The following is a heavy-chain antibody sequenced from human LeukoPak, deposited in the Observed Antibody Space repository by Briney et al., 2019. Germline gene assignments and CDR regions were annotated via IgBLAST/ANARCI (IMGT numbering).Heavy chain of an antibody. D-gene: IGHD3-22*01. CDR2: INHSGST. CDR1: GGSFSGYY. V-gene: IGHV4-34*01. CDR3: ARSSGPKYFQH. J-gene: IGHJ1*01. Sequence: PSETLSLTCAVYGGSFSGYYWSWIRQPPGKGLECIGEINHSGSTNYNPSLKSRVTISVDTSKNQFSLKLSSVTAADTAVYYCARSSGPKYFQHWGQGTLVTVSS.